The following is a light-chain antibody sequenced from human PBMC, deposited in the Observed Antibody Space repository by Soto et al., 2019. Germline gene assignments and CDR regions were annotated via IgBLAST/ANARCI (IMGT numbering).Light chain of an antibody. CDR1: SSNIGAGND. Sequence: QSVLTQPPSVSGAPGQRVTISCTGGSSNIGAGNDAQWYQQLPGTAPKLLIFGNNNRPSGVPDRFSGSKSGTSASLAISGLQAEDEAEYYCQSYDSSLRGYVFGTGTKLTVL. V-gene: IGLV1-40*01. CDR2: GNN. CDR3: QSYDSSLRGYV. J-gene: IGLJ1*01.